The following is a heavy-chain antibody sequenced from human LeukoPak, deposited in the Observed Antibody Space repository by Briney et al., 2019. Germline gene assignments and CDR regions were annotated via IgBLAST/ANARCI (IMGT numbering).Heavy chain of an antibody. Sequence: ASVKVSCKASGYTFTSYGISWVRQAPGQGLEWMGWISAYNGNTNYAQKLQGRVTMTTDTSTSTAYMELRSLRSDDTAVYYCASVDSGYDPIARDYWGQGTLVTVSS. V-gene: IGHV1-18*01. CDR2: ISAYNGNT. J-gene: IGHJ4*02. CDR3: ASVDSGYDPIARDY. CDR1: GYTFTSYG. D-gene: IGHD5-12*01.